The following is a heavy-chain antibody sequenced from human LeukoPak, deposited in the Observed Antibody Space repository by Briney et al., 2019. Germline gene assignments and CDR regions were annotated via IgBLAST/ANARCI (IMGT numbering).Heavy chain of an antibody. J-gene: IGHJ6*02. V-gene: IGHV1-24*01. CDR3: ATVRSGPRYYYYYGMDV. Sequence: ASVKVSCKVSGYTLTELSMHWVRQAPGKGLEWMGDFDPEDGETIYAQKFQGRVTMTEDTSTDTAYMELNSLRSEDTAVYYCATVRSGPRYYYYYGMDVWGRGTTVTVSS. D-gene: IGHD3-10*01. CDR1: GYTLTELS. CDR2: FDPEDGET.